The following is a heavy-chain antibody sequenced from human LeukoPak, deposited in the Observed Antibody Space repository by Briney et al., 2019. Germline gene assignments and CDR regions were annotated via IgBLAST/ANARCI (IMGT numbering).Heavy chain of an antibody. CDR1: GGSISSNY. CDR2: IYTSGST. V-gene: IGHV4-4*07. D-gene: IGHD3-22*01. J-gene: IGHJ4*02. CDR3: ARGRTRGYYDSSGYYWYFDY. Sequence: SETLSLTCTVSGGSISSNYWSWIRQPAGRGLEWIGRIYTSGSTNYNPSLKSRVTMSVDTSKNQFSLKLSSVTAADTAVYYCARGRTRGYYDSSGYYWYFDYWGQGTLVTVSS.